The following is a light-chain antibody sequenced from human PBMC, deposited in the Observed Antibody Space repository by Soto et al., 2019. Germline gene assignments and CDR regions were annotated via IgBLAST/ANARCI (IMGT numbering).Light chain of an antibody. CDR3: LLFYGGTRI. CDR2: STD. J-gene: IGLJ2*01. CDR1: TGAVTSDFY. V-gene: IGLV7-43*01. Sequence: QAVVTQEPSLTVSPGGTVTLTCASNTGAVTSDFYPSWFQQKPGQAPRSLIYSTDNRHSWTPDRYSGSLLGGKAALTLSSVQPEDVADYFCLLFYGGTRIFGGGTQLTVL.